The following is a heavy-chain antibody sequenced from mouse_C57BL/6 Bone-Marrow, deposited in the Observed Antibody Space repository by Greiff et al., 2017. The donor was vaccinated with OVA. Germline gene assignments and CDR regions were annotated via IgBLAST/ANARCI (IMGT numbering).Heavy chain of an antibody. Sequence: QVQLKESGAELARPGASVKLSCKASGYTFTSYGISWVKQRTGQGLEWIGEIYPRSGNTYYNEKFKGKATLTADKSSSTAYMELRSLTSEDSAVYFCANPFIPYYAMDYWGQGTSVTVSS. J-gene: IGHJ4*01. CDR1: GYTFTSYG. D-gene: IGHD1-1*01. CDR3: ANPFIPYYAMDY. V-gene: IGHV1-81*01. CDR2: IYPRSGNT.